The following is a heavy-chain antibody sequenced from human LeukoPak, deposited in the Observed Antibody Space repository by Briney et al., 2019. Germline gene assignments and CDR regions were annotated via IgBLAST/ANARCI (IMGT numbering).Heavy chain of an antibody. CDR1: GGSISSGGYS. V-gene: IGHV4-30-2*01. CDR2: IYHSGST. J-gene: IGHJ4*02. Sequence: PSGTLSLTCAVSGGSISSGGYSWSWIRQPPGKGLEWIGYIYHSGSTYYNPSLKSRVAISVDRSKNQFSLKLSSVTAADTAVYYCARGGVVVVAALDYWGQGTLVTVSS. CDR3: ARGGVVVVAALDY. D-gene: IGHD2-15*01.